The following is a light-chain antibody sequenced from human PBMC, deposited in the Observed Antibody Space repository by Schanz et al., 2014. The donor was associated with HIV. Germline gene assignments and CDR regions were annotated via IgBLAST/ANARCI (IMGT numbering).Light chain of an antibody. Sequence: QSVLTQPPSVSAAPGQKVTISCSGSSSNIGKSFVFWYQQLPGTAPKLLIYDNNKRPSGIPDRFSGSKSGTSATLGITGLQTGDEADYYCETWDSSLSGGVFGGGTKLTVL. CDR2: DNN. CDR1: SSNIGKSF. V-gene: IGLV1-51*01. J-gene: IGLJ3*02. CDR3: ETWDSSLSGGV.